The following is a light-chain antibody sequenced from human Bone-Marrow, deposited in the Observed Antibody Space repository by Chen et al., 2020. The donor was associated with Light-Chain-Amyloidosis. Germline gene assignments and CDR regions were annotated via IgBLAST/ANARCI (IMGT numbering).Light chain of an antibody. Sequence: SYVLTQPSSVSVAPGQTATIACGGNNIGSTSVHWYQQTPGQAPLLVVYDDSDRPSGIPERWSGSNAGNTATVTISRAEAGDEADYYCQVWDRSSDRPVFGGGTKLTVL. CDR3: QVWDRSSDRPV. CDR2: DDS. CDR1: NIGSTS. J-gene: IGLJ3*02. V-gene: IGLV3-21*02.